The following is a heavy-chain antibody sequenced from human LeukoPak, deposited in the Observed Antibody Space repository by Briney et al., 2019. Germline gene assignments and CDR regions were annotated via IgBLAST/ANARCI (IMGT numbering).Heavy chain of an antibody. CDR1: GFTFTSYS. Sequence: GGSLRLSCAASGFTFTSYSMNWVRQAPGKGLEWVSTISGGGGSTYYADSVKGRFTISRDNSKNTLYLQMNSLRAEDTAVYYCARVDIVVVPAAHYYYGMDVWGQGTTVTVSS. D-gene: IGHD2-2*03. J-gene: IGHJ6*02. CDR3: ARVDIVVVPAAHYYYGMDV. CDR2: ISGGGGST. V-gene: IGHV3-23*01.